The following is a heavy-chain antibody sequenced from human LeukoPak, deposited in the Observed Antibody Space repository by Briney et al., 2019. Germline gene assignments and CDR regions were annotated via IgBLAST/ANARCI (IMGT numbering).Heavy chain of an antibody. CDR2: IYYSGST. D-gene: IGHD5-12*01. V-gene: IGHV4-59*01. J-gene: IGHJ4*02. CDR1: GGSISSYY. CDR3: ARDRSGYDLAY. Sequence: PSETLSLTCSVSGGSISSYYWSWIRQPPGKGLEWIGYIYYSGSTNYNPSLKSRVTISVDTSKNQVSLKLNSVTAADTAVYYCARDRSGYDLAYWGQGNLVTVSS.